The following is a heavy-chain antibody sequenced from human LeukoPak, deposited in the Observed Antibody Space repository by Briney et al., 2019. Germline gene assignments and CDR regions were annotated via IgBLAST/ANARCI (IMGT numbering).Heavy chain of an antibody. J-gene: IGHJ4*01. CDR3: ARSRVWSGYWGNFDY. CDR2: IHHSKSS. Sequence: PSETLSLTCAVSGDSITSDKWWTWVRQPPGKGLEWIGEIHHSKSSNYYPSLKSRVTISVDTSKNQFSLKLSSVTAADTAVYYCARSRVWSGYWGNFDYWGHGTLVTVSS. V-gene: IGHV4-4*02. CDR1: GDSITSDKW. D-gene: IGHD3-3*01.